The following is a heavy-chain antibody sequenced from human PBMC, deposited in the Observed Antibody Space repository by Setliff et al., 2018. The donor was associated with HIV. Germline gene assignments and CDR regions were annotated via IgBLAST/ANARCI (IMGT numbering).Heavy chain of an antibody. CDR2: ISYDGGNK. V-gene: IGHV3-30*04. D-gene: IGHD2-15*01. Sequence: GSLRLSCAASGFTFSGSAMHWVRQPLGKGLEWVAFISYDGGNKFYADSLKGRFTISRDNSKDTLNLQMNSLRAEDTAVYYCARQGRLVDRDHYY. J-gene: IGHJ6*01. CDR3: ARQGRLVDRDHYY. CDR1: GFTFSGSA.